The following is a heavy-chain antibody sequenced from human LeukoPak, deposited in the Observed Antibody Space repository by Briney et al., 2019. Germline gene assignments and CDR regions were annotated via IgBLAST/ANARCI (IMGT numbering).Heavy chain of an antibody. D-gene: IGHD1-26*01. CDR3: ATEGSGSYYNYNWFDP. CDR2: FDPEDGET. J-gene: IGHJ5*02. CDR1: GYTLTELP. Sequence: ASVKVSCKVSGYTLTELPMHWVRQAPGKGLEWMGGFDPEDGETIYAQKFQGRVTMTEDTSTDTAYMELSSLRSEDTAVYYCATEGSGSYYNYNWFDPWGQGTLVTVSS. V-gene: IGHV1-24*01.